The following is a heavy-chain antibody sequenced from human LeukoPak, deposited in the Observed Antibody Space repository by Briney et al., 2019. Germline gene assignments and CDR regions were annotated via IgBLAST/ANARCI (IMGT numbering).Heavy chain of an antibody. J-gene: IGHJ1*01. CDR3: AKDLSSGWYAEYFQY. CDR1: GFTFSSYA. V-gene: IGHV3-23*01. D-gene: IGHD6-19*01. Sequence: GGSLRLSCAASGFTFSSYAMSWVRQAPGKGLEWVSAISGSGGSTYYADSVRGRFTISRDNSKNTLYLQMNSLRAEDTAVYYCAKDLSSGWYAEYFQYWGQGTLVTVSS. CDR2: ISGSGGST.